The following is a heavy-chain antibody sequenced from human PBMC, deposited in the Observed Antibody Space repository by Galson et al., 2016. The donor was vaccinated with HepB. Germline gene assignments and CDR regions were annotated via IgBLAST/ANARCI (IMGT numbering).Heavy chain of an antibody. CDR2: ISNDGSHA. D-gene: IGHD1-26*01. V-gene: IGHV3-30*04. J-gene: IGHJ3*02. CDR3: AELPTGSYAFAI. Sequence: SLRLSCAASGFTFSSYAMNWVRQAPGKGLEWVAVISNDGSHAFYADSVKGRFTISRDNSKNTLYLQMNRLRAEDTAIYYCAELPTGSYAFAIWGQGTMVTVSS. CDR1: GFTFSSYA.